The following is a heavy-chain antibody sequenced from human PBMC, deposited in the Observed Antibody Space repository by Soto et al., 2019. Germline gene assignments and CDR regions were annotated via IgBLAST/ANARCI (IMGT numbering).Heavy chain of an antibody. D-gene: IGHD6-19*01. CDR3: AKDRKYSSGWYSKYYYYGMDV. V-gene: IGHV3-30*18. CDR2: ISYDGSNK. Sequence: LRLSCAASGFTFSSYGMHWVRQAPGKGLEWVAVISYDGSNKYYADSVKGRFTISRDNSKNTLYLQMNSLRAEDTAVYYCAKDRKYSSGWYSKYYYYGMDVWGQGTTVTVSS. J-gene: IGHJ6*02. CDR1: GFTFSSYG.